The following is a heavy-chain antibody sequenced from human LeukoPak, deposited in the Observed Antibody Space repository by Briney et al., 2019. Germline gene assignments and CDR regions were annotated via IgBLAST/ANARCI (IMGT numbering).Heavy chain of an antibody. J-gene: IGHJ5*01. D-gene: IGHD2-8*01. Sequence: SETLSLTCTVSGGSISRSTYYWGWVRQPPGEGLEWIGSFYYSGTTYYNPSLKSRVTISVDTSKDQFSLKLSSVTAADTAMYYCARAVLATKSEHWFDSWGQGTLVTVSS. CDR1: GGSISRSTYY. CDR2: FYYSGTT. V-gene: IGHV4-39*07. CDR3: ARAVLATKSEHWFDS.